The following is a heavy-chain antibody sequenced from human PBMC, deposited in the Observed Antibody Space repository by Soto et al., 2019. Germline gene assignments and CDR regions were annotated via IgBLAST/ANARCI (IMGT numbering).Heavy chain of an antibody. V-gene: IGHV3-23*01. CDR2: ISGSGGST. CDR3: AKSEHIVVVTAIPKVVDY. J-gene: IGHJ4*02. D-gene: IGHD2-21*02. CDR1: GFTFSSYA. Sequence: PGGSLRLSCAASGFTFSSYAMSWVRQAPGKGLEWVSAISGSGGSTYYADSVKGRFTISRDNSKNTLYPQMNSLRAEDTAVYYCAKSEHIVVVTAIPKVVDYWRQRTLVTVSS.